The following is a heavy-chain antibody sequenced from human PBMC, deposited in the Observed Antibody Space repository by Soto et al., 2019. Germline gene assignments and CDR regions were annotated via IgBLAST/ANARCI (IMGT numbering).Heavy chain of an antibody. V-gene: IGHV3-11*01. CDR1: GFTFSDYY. CDR2: ISSSGSTI. CDR3: ARDFPPRAYCGCDCYYYFDY. J-gene: IGHJ4*02. D-gene: IGHD2-21*01. Sequence: QVQLVESGGGLGKPGGSLRLSCAASGFTFSDYYMSWIRQAPGKGLEWVSYISSSGSTIYYADSVKGRFTISRDNAKNSLYLQMNSLRAEDSAVYYCARDFPPRAYCGCDCYYYFDYWGQGTLVTVSS.